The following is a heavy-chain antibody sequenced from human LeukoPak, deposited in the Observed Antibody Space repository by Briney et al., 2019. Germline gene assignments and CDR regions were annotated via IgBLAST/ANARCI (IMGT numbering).Heavy chain of an antibody. CDR3: ARGGVTTMTLRDLWLDY. CDR2: IRSDGSST. J-gene: IGHJ4*02. D-gene: IGHD4-17*01. V-gene: IGHV3-74*01. Sequence: GGSLRLSCAASGFTFSSYWMHWVRQAPGKGLVWVSRIRSDGSSTTYADSVKGRFTISRDNSKSTLYLQMNSLKAEDTAVYYCARGGVTTMTLRDLWLDYWGQGTLVTVSS. CDR1: GFTFSSYW.